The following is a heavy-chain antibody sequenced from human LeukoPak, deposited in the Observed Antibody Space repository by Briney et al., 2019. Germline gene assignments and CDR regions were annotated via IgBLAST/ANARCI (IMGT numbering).Heavy chain of an antibody. V-gene: IGHV3-23*01. D-gene: IGHD5-18*01. Sequence: GGSLRLSCAVSGLTFSRYAMSWVRQAPGKGLEWVSAISESGSGTYYADSVKGRFTISRDNSKDTLSLQMNSLRAEDTAVYYCAKDIAQGYTFGSIEQDYWGQGTLGTVSS. CDR2: ISESGSGT. CDR3: AKDIAQGYTFGSIEQDY. CDR1: GLTFSRYA. J-gene: IGHJ4*02.